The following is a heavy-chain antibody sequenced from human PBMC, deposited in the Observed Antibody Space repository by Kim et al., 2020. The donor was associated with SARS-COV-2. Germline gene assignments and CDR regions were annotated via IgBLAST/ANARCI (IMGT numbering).Heavy chain of an antibody. V-gene: IGHV3-33*08. CDR3: ARDHFMITFGGVIVTGAFDI. D-gene: IGHD3-16*02. Sequence: GGSLRLSCAASGFTFSSYGMHWVRQAPGKGLEWVAVIWYDGSNKYYADSVKGRFTISRDNSKNTLYLQMNSLRAEDTAVYYCARDHFMITFGGVIVTGAFDIWGQGTMVTVSS. CDR2: IWYDGSNK. J-gene: IGHJ3*02. CDR1: GFTFSSYG.